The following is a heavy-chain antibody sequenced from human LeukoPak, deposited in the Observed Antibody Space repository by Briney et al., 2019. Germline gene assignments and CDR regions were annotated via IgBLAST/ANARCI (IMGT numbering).Heavy chain of an antibody. CDR2: MSYDGSNK. CDR3: ARGGFLGAGTGGDHFDY. D-gene: IGHD6-13*01. Sequence: GGSLRLSCAVPGFTYSTYLMHWVRQAPGRGLEWVALMSYDGSNKYYADSVKGRFTISRDNSKNTLYLQMNSLRAEDTAVYYCARGGFLGAGTGGDHFDYWGQGTLVTVSS. V-gene: IGHV3-30*04. J-gene: IGHJ4*02. CDR1: GFTYSTYL.